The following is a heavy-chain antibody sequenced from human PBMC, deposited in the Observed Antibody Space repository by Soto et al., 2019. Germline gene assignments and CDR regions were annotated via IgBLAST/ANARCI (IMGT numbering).Heavy chain of an antibody. CDR1: GGSFSGYY. V-gene: IGHV4-34*01. J-gene: IGHJ4*02. CDR3: ARIGAMGYSYGFDY. D-gene: IGHD5-18*01. CDR2: INHSGST. Sequence: TSETLSLTCAVYGGSFSGYYWSWIRQPPGKGLEWIGEINHSGSTNYNPSLKSRVTISVDTSKNQFSLKLSSVTAADTAVYYCARIGAMGYSYGFDYWGQGTLVTVS.